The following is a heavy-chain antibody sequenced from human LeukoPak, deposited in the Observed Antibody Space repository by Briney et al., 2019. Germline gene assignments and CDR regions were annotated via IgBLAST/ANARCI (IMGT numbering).Heavy chain of an antibody. J-gene: IGHJ3*01. CDR3: ARDCGSASCYPFDAFDV. D-gene: IGHD2-2*01. CDR1: GFTVSSNS. V-gene: IGHV3-53*01. CDR2: IYSGDST. Sequence: GGSLRLSCAASGFTVSSNSMSWVRQAPGKGLEWVSVIYSGDSTYYADSVKGRFTISRDNSKNTLSLQMNSLRPEDTAVYYCARDCGSASCYPFDAFDVWGQGTMVTVSS.